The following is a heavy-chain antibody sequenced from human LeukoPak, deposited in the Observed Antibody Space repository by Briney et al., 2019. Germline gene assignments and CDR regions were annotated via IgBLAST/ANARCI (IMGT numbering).Heavy chain of an antibody. CDR3: ARGAEKILSFGEYPSDAFDI. D-gene: IGHD3-10*01. Sequence: GGSLRLSCAASGFTFSACTMYWVRQAPGKGLEWVSIIGISGGGIHYADSVKGRFTISRDNSKNTVYLQMDSLRAEDTAVYYCARGAEKILSFGEYPSDAFDIWGQGTMVSVTS. V-gene: IGHV3-23*01. CDR1: GFTFSACT. J-gene: IGHJ3*02. CDR2: IGISGGGI.